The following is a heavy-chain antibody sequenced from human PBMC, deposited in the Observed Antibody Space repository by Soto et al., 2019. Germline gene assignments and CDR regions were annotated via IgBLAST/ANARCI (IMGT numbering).Heavy chain of an antibody. Sequence: DVQLVESGGGLVQPGGSLRLSCAASGSTFSSSEMHWVRQAPGKGLEWLSYISKSSSVIYYADSVKGRFTISRDNANNLLYLQMNSLRAEDTAVYFCASVNLRFSYGIDVWGQGTTVTVSS. CDR1: GSTFSSSE. J-gene: IGHJ6*02. V-gene: IGHV3-48*03. D-gene: IGHD3-3*01. CDR2: ISKSSSVI. CDR3: ASVNLRFSYGIDV.